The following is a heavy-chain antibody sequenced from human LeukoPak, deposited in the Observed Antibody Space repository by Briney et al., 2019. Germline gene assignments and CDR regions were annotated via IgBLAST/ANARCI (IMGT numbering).Heavy chain of an antibody. J-gene: IGHJ3*02. CDR2: IIPIFGTA. Sequence: ASVKVSCKASGGTFSSYAISWVRQAPGQGLEWMGGIIPIFGTANYAQKFQGRVTITADESTSTAYMELSSLRSEDTAVYYCARCGDGYKDASTTIKPPFDTWGQGTMVTVSS. CDR1: GGTFSSYA. V-gene: IGHV1-69*13. CDR3: ARCGDGYKDASTTIKPPFDT. D-gene: IGHD5-24*01.